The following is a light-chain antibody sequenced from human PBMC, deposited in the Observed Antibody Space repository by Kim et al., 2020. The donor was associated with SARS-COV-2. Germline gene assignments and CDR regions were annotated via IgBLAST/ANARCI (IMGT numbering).Light chain of an antibody. Sequence: SASVGDRVTIACRASQRISSYLEWYQQKPGKAPKLLIYAASSLQSGVPSRFSGSGSGTDFTLTISSLQPEDFATYYCQQSYSTPRTFGQGTKLEI. CDR3: QQSYSTPRT. CDR1: QRISSY. V-gene: IGKV1-39*01. J-gene: IGKJ2*01. CDR2: AAS.